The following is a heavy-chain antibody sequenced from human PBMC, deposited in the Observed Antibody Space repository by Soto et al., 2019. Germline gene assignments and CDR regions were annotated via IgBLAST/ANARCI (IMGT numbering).Heavy chain of an antibody. Sequence: GGSLRLSCAASGFTFSSYAMHWVRQAPGKWLEWVAVISYDGSNKYYADSVKGRFTISRDNSKNTLYLQMNSLRAEDTAVYYCASPLIAARQVDYWGQGXLVTVYS. D-gene: IGHD6-6*01. CDR1: GFTFSSYA. J-gene: IGHJ4*02. CDR2: ISYDGSNK. V-gene: IGHV3-30-3*01. CDR3: ASPLIAARQVDY.